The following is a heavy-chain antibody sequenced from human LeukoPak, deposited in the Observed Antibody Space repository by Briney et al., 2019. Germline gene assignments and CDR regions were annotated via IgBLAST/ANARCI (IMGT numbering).Heavy chain of an antibody. J-gene: IGHJ4*02. CDR3: ARRGSIAVARFDY. D-gene: IGHD6-6*01. CDR2: IYYTGST. CDR1: GGSISNYY. V-gene: IGHV4-59*01. Sequence: PSETLSLTCTVSGGSISNYYWSWIRQPPGKGLEWIGYIYYTGSTNYNPSLTSRVNISVDTSKNQFSLNLTSVTAADTAMYYCARRGSIAVARFDYWGQGTLVTVSS.